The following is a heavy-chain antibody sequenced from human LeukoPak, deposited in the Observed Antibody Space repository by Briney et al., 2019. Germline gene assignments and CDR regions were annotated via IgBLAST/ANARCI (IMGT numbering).Heavy chain of an antibody. CDR3: ARDPAYSSGWYY. CDR1: GYTFTGYY. CDR2: INPNSGGT. D-gene: IGHD6-19*01. J-gene: IGHJ4*02. V-gene: IGHV1-2*02. Sequence: ASVKVSCKASGYTFTGYYMHWGRQAPGQGLEWMGWINPNSGGTNYAQKFQGRVTMTRDTSISTAYMELSRLRSDDTAVYYCARDPAYSSGWYYWGQGTLVTVSS.